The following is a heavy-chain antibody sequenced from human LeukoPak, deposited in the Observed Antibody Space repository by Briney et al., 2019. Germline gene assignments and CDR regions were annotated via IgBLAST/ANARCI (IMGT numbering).Heavy chain of an antibody. Sequence: SETLSLTCTVSVGSISSYYGSWIRQPPGKGLGWIGYIYYSESTNYNPSLKSRVTISVDTSKNQFSLKLSSVTAADTAVYYCARDSRVLDAFGIWGQGTMVTVS. J-gene: IGHJ3*02. V-gene: IGHV4-59*01. CDR3: ARDSRVLDAFGI. CDR2: IYYSEST. CDR1: VGSISSYY.